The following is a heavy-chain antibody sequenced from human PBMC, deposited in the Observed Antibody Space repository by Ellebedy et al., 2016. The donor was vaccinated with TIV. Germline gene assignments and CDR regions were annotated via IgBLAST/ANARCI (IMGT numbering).Heavy chain of an antibody. D-gene: IGHD3-10*01. J-gene: IGHJ3*02. V-gene: IGHV4-39*07. Sequence: MPSETLSLTCTLSGGSISSRGHYWGCIRQPPGRGLEWIGSIFYSGSTYYNPSLKSRVTISVDTSKNQFSLRLTSVTAADTGFYYCARESASGRGVTFDIWGHGTEFIVSS. CDR1: GGSISSRGHY. CDR3: ARESASGRGVTFDI. CDR2: IFYSGST.